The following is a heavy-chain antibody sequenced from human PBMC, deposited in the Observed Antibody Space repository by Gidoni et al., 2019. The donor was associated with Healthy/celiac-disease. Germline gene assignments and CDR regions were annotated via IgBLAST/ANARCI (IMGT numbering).Heavy chain of an antibody. Sequence: QVLLVQSGAEVKKPGASVKVSCKASGYPFTIHATSWVRQAPGQGLEWMGWISAYNGNTNYAQKLQGRVTMTTDTSTSTAYMELRSLRSDDTAVYYCARTRITMVQGVIGRDWFDPWGQGTLVTVSS. CDR1: GYPFTIHA. V-gene: IGHV1-18*01. CDR3: ARTRITMVQGVIGRDWFDP. CDR2: ISAYNGNT. J-gene: IGHJ5*02. D-gene: IGHD3-10*01.